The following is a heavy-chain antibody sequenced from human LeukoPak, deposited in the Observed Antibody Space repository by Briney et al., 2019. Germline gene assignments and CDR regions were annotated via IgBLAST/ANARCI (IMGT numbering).Heavy chain of an antibody. J-gene: IGHJ1*01. D-gene: IGHD6-19*01. CDR3: ARDRVAVAGTAVEYFQH. V-gene: IGHV3-23*01. Sequence: PGGSLRLSCAASGFTFSSYAMSWVRQAPGKGLEWVSGISGSGGITYHADSVKGRFTISRDNSKNTLYLQMNRLRAEDMAVYYCARDRVAVAGTAVEYFQHWGQGTLVTVSS. CDR2: ISGSGGIT. CDR1: GFTFSSYA.